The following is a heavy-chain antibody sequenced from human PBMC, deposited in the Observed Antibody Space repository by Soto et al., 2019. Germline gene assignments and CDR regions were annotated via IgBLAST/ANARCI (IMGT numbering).Heavy chain of an antibody. CDR2: ISSSGSTI. D-gene: IGHD3-3*01. CDR1: GFTFSSYE. V-gene: IGHV3-48*03. Sequence: PGGSLRLSCAASGFTFSSYEMNWVRQAPGKGLEWVSYISSSGSTIYYADSVKGRFTISRDNAKNSLYLQMNSLRAEDTAVYYCAGARYYDFWSGYYDYWGQGTLVTVSS. CDR3: AGARYYDFWSGYYDY. J-gene: IGHJ4*02.